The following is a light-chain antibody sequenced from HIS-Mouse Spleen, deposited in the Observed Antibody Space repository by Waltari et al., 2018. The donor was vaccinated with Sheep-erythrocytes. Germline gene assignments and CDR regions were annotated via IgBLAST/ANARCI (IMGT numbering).Light chain of an antibody. CDR3: CSYAGSYNHV. CDR2: EGS. J-gene: IGLJ1*01. CDR1: SSDVGSYNL. V-gene: IGLV2-23*01. Sequence: QSALTQPASVSGSPGQSITISCTGTSSDVGSYNLVSWYQQHPGKAPKLMIYEGSKRPSGVSNRFSGSKSGNPASLTISGLQAEDEADYYCCSYAGSYNHVFATGTKVTVL.